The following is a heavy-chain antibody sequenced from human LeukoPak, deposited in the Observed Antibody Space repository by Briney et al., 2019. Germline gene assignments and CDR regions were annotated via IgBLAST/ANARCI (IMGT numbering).Heavy chain of an antibody. J-gene: IGHJ3*02. CDR3: ARDSWDTAMVRGDAFDI. Sequence: GGSLRLSCAASGFTFSSYAMHWVRQAPGKGLEWVAVISYDGSNKYYADSVKGRFTISRDNSKNTLYLQMNSLRAEDTAVYYCARDSWDTAMVRGDAFDIWGQGTMVTVSS. CDR1: GFTFSSYA. CDR2: ISYDGSNK. V-gene: IGHV3-30*04. D-gene: IGHD5-18*01.